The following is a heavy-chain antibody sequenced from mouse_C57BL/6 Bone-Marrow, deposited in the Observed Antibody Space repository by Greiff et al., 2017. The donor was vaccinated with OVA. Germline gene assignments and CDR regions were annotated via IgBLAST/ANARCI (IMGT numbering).Heavy chain of an antibody. V-gene: IGHV1-81*01. CDR1: GYTFTSYG. J-gene: IGHJ2*01. CDR3: ARIVYGSSY. CDR2: IYPRSGNT. Sequence: VQLQQSGAELARPGASVKLSCKASGYTFTSYGISWVKQRTGQGLEWIGEIYPRSGNTYYNEQFKGKATLPADNSSSTAYMWLRSLTSEDSAVYFCARIVYGSSYWGQGTTLTVSS. D-gene: IGHD1-1*01.